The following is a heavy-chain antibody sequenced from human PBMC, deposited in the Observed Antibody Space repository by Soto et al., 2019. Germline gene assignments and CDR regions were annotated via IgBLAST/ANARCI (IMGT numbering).Heavy chain of an antibody. CDR1: GGSISSGGYY. V-gene: IGHV4-31*03. CDR2: IYYSGST. Sequence: QVQLQESGPGLVKPSQTLSLTCTVSGGSISSGGYYWSWIRQHPGKGLEWIGYIYYSGSTYYNPYLKSRVTISVETSKNQFSLKLSSVTAADTAVYYCARGVLVPYSWFDPWGQGTLVTVSS. J-gene: IGHJ5*02. CDR3: ARGVLVPYSWFDP.